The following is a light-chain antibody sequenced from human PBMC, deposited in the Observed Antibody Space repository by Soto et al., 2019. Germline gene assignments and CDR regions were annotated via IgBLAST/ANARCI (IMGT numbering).Light chain of an antibody. V-gene: IGKV3-15*01. CDR2: DAS. CDR3: QQYNNWWT. CDR1: QSVSSN. Sequence: EIVMTQSPATLSVSPGERATLSYRASQSVSSNLAWYQQKPGQAPRLLIYDASTRAMGIPARFSGSGSGTEFTLTISSLQSEDFAVYYCQQYNNWWTFGQGTKVEIK. J-gene: IGKJ1*01.